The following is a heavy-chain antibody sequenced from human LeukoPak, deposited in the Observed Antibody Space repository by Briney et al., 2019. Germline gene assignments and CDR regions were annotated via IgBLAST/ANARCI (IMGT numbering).Heavy chain of an antibody. D-gene: IGHD3-3*01. J-gene: IGHJ6*03. CDR3: ARDGYYDFWSGYNYYYYYMDV. CDR2: IYTSGST. V-gene: IGHV4-4*07. Sequence: SETLSLTCTGSGGSISSYYWSWIRQPAGKGLEWVGRIYTSGSTNYNPSLKSRVTMSADSSKNQFSLKLSSVTAADPAVYYCARDGYYDFWSGYNYYYYYMDVWGKGTTVTVSS. CDR1: GGSISSYY.